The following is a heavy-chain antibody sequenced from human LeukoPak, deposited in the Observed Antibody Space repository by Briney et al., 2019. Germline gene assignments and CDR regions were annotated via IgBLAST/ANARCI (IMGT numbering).Heavy chain of an antibody. CDR3: ARDSVVRI. D-gene: IGHD2-15*01. CDR2: VNSGGNT. CDR1: GFTVSDNF. Sequence: GGSLRLSCAASGFTVSDNFMSWVRQAPGKRLEWVSVVNSGGNTYYADSVKGRFTISRDNSKNTVYLQMNSLRAEDTAVYYCARDSVVRIWGQGTMVTVSS. V-gene: IGHV3-53*01. J-gene: IGHJ3*02.